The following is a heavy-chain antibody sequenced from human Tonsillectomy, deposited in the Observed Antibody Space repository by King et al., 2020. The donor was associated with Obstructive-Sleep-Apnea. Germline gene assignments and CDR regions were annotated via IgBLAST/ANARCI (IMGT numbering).Heavy chain of an antibody. CDR2: ISSRSSYI. CDR3: ASLTPQQWLPF. J-gene: IGHJ4*02. D-gene: IGHD6-19*01. Sequence: VQLVESGGGLVKPGGSLRLSCAASGFTFSSYIMNWVRQAPGKGLEWVSSISSRSSYIYYADSVKGRFTISRDNAKNSLYLQMNSLRADDTAVYYCASLTPQQWLPFWGQGTLVTVSS. CDR1: GFTFSSYI. V-gene: IGHV3-21*01.